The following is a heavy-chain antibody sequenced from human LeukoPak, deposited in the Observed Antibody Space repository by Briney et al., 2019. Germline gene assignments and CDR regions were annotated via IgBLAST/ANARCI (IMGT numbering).Heavy chain of an antibody. D-gene: IGHD3-3*01. CDR2: IRIGNNYI. Sequence: GGSLRRSCAAPAFTVSAYTVNWVRQAPGKGREWVSSIRIGNNYITYAASVEGRFTISRDNTKNSLYLQMNSLRAEDTAVYYCARDRRYYDFWSGYLDYWGQGTLVTVSS. CDR3: ARDRRYYDFWSGYLDY. V-gene: IGHV3-21*04. CDR1: AFTVSAYT. J-gene: IGHJ4*02.